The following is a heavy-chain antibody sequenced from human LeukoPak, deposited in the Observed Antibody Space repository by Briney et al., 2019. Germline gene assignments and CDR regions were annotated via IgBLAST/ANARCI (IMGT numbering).Heavy chain of an antibody. CDR2: IYSGGST. V-gene: IGHV3-53*01. D-gene: IGHD3-22*01. CDR3: ARVPPEYYYDSSGYYSDY. Sequence: PGGSLRLSCAASGFTVSSNYMSWVRQAPGRGLEWVSVIYSGGSTYYADSVKGRFTISRDNAKNSLYLQMNSLRAEDSAVYYCARVPPEYYYDSSGYYSDYWGQGTLVTVSS. J-gene: IGHJ4*02. CDR1: GFTVSSNY.